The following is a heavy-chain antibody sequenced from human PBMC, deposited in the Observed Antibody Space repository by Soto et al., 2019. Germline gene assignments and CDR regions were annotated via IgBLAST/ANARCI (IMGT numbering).Heavy chain of an antibody. D-gene: IGHD3-9*01. Sequence: SETLSLTCTVSGGSISSGVYYWSWIRQHPGKGLEWIGYIYYSGSTYYNPSLKSRVTISVDTSKNQFSLKLSSVTAADTAVYYCARVPSAAYYDLLTGNDYWGQGTLVTVSS. V-gene: IGHV4-31*03. J-gene: IGHJ4*02. CDR3: ARVPSAAYYDLLTGNDY. CDR1: GGSISSGVYY. CDR2: IYYSGST.